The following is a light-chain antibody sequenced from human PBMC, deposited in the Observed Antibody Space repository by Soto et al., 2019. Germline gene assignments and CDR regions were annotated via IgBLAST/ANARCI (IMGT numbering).Light chain of an antibody. CDR3: QHYSNWPPT. Sequence: EVVMTQSPATLSVSPGERVTLSCRASESVHRNLAWYQHKPGQGPSLLIYYASTRATGVPDRFTGSGSGTEFTLTIRSLQSEDFGVYHCQHYSNWPPTFGPGTKVELK. CDR1: ESVHRN. CDR2: YAS. V-gene: IGKV3-15*01. J-gene: IGKJ3*01.